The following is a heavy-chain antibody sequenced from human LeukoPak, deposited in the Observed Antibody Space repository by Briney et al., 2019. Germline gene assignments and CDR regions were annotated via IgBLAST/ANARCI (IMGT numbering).Heavy chain of an antibody. CDR3: ARHDSSGPYNAFDI. CDR1: GGSFSGYY. CDR2: INHSGST. Sequence: SETLSLTCAVYGGSFSGYYWRWLRQPPGKGLEWIGEINHSGSTNYNPSHKSRVTISGDTSKNQFSLKVTSVTAADTAVYYCARHDSSGPYNAFDICGQRGMVTVSS. J-gene: IGHJ3*02. D-gene: IGHD3-22*01. V-gene: IGHV4-34*01.